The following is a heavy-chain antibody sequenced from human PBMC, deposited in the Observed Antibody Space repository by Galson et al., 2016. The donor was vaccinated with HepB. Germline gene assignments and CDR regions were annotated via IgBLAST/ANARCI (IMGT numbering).Heavy chain of an antibody. CDR2: IYPANSDT. V-gene: IGHV5-51*01. CDR3: ATVDTFYHGMEV. J-gene: IGHJ6*02. CDR1: GHIFTTFW. D-gene: IGHD2/OR15-2a*01. Sequence: QSGAEVKKPGESLKISCQASGHIFTTFWIAWVRQMPGKGLEWMAIIYPANSDTRYSPSLQGQVTISADKSISTAYLQWSSLKASDTAMYYCATVDTFYHGMEVWGQGTTVTVSS.